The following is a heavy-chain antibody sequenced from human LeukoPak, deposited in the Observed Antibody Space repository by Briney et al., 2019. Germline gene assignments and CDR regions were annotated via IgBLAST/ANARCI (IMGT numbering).Heavy chain of an antibody. J-gene: IGHJ6*03. CDR2: INPNSGGT. CDR3: ARGLSSSWYVSTYYYYYYYMDV. V-gene: IGHV1-2*02. CDR1: GYTFTGYY. D-gene: IGHD6-13*01. Sequence: ASVKVSCKASGYTFTGYYMHWVRQAPGQGLEWMGWINPNSGGTNYAQKFQGRVTITRNTSISTAYMELSSLRSEDTAVYYCARGLSSSWYVSTYYYYYYYMDVWGKGTTVTVSS.